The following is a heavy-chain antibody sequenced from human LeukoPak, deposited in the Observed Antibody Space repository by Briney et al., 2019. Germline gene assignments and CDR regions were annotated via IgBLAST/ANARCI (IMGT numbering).Heavy chain of an antibody. D-gene: IGHD3-16*02. CDR2: INPDSGGT. J-gene: IGHJ3*02. V-gene: IGHV1-2*02. CDR3: ARGEMITFGGVIVISTFDI. Sequence: GASVKVSCKASGYSFTKFGISWVRQAPGQGLEWMGYINPDSGGTNYAQEFQGRVTMTRDTSISTAYMELNRLRSDDTAVYYCARGEMITFGGVIVISTFDIWGQGTMVTVS. CDR1: GYSFTKFG.